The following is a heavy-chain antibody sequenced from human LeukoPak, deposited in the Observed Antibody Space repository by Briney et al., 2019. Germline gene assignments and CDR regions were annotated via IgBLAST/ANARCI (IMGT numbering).Heavy chain of an antibody. Sequence: PGGSLRLSCAASGFTFSSYAMSWVRQAPGKGLEWVAVISYDGSNKYYADSVKGRFTISRDNSKNTLYLQMNSLRAEDTAVYYCAKDRYSGYDSPHPYYYYYMDVWGKGTTVTVSS. CDR3: AKDRYSGYDSPHPYYYYYMDV. J-gene: IGHJ6*03. CDR2: ISYDGSNK. V-gene: IGHV3-30*18. CDR1: GFTFSSYA. D-gene: IGHD5-12*01.